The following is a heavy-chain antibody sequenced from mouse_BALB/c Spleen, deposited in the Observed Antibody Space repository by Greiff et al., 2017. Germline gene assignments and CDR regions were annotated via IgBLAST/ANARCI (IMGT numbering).Heavy chain of an antibody. CDR3: TRHYRYGFAY. V-gene: IGHV6-6*02. CDR2: IRLKSNNYAT. D-gene: IGHD2-14*01. CDR1: GFTFSNYW. Sequence: EVMLVESGGGLVQPGGSMKLSCVASGFTFSNYWMNWVRQSPEKGLEWVAEIRLKSNNYATHYAESVKGRFTISRDDSKSSVYLQMNNLRAEDTGIYYCTRHYRYGFAYWGQGTLVTVSA. J-gene: IGHJ3*01.